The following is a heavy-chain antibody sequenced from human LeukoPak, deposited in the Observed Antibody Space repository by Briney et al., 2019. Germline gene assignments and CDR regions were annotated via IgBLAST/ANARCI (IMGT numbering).Heavy chain of an antibody. CDR3: ARIGYSYPSDY. J-gene: IGHJ4*02. D-gene: IGHD5-18*01. CDR2: INHSGST. Sequence: SETLSLTCAVYGGSFSGYYWSWIRQPPGKGLEWIGEINHSGSTNYNPSLKSRVTISVDTSKNQFSLKLSSVTAADTAMYYCARIGYSYPSDYWGQGTLVTVSS. V-gene: IGHV4-34*01. CDR1: GGSFSGYY.